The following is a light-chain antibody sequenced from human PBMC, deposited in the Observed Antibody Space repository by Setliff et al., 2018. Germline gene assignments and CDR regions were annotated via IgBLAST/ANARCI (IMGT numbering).Light chain of an antibody. CDR1: SSDVGGYNY. J-gene: IGLJ1*01. CDR3: SSYTSSSTYV. Sequence: ALTQPRSVSGSPGQSVTISCTGTSSDVGGYNYVSWYQQHPGKAPKLMIYDVSKRPSGVSNRFSGSKSGNTASLTISGLQAEDEADYYCSSYTSSSTYVFGTGTKVTVL. V-gene: IGLV2-11*01. CDR2: DVS.